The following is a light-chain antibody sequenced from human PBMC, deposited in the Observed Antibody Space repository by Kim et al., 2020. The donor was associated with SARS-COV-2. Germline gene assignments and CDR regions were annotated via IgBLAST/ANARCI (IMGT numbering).Light chain of an antibody. J-gene: IGKJ3*01. CDR1: QGISNY. CDR3: QKYNSAPLT. Sequence: SSVGDRVTLTWRASQGISNYLAWYQQKPGKVPKLLIYAASTLQSGVPSRSSGSGSGTDFTLTISSLQPEDVATYYCQKYNSAPLTFGPGTKVDIK. CDR2: AAS. V-gene: IGKV1-27*01.